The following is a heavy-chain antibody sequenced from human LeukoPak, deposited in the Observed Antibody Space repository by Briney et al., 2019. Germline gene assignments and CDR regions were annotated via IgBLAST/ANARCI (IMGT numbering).Heavy chain of an antibody. V-gene: IGHV3-30*03. J-gene: IGHJ4*02. CDR2: ISYDGSNK. D-gene: IGHD6-13*01. CDR3: ARESSGIAATDKIDF. Sequence: PGRSLRLSCAASGFTFSSYGMHWVRQAPGKGLEWVAVISYDGSNKYYADSVKGRFTISRDNSKNTLYLQMDSLRAEDTAVYYCARESSGIAATDKIDFWGQGTLVTVSS. CDR1: GFTFSSYG.